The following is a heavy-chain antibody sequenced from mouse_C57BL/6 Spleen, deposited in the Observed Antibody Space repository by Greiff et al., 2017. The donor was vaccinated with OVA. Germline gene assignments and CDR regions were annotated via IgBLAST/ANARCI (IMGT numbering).Heavy chain of an antibody. V-gene: IGHV14-1*01. Sequence: EVQLQQSGAELVRPGASVKLSCTASGFNFKDYYMHWVKQRPEQGLEWIGRIDPEGGDTEYAPKFQGKATLTADTSSNTAYLQLSSLTSEDTAVYYGTPIYDGNYGEFDYWGQGTTLTVS. CDR1: GFNFKDYY. D-gene: IGHD2-1*01. CDR3: TPIYDGNYGEFDY. CDR2: IDPEGGDT. J-gene: IGHJ2*01.